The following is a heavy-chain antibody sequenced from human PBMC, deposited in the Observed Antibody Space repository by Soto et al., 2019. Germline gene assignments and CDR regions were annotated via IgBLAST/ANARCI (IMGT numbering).Heavy chain of an antibody. CDR3: ARHTDIVSSTVYN. V-gene: IGHV4-39*01. CDR2: IYYSGST. J-gene: IGHJ4*02. Sequence: TSETLSLTCTVSGGSISSGGYYWSWIRQPPGKGLEWIGSIYYSGSTYYNPSLEGRVTMSVDTSKNQFSLKLSSVAAADTAVYYCARHTDIVSSTVYNWGQGILVTVSS. D-gene: IGHD5-12*01. CDR1: GGSISSGGYY.